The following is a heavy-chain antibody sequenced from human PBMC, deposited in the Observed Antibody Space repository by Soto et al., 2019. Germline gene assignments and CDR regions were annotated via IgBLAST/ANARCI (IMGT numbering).Heavy chain of an antibody. CDR2: IKSKTDGGTT. D-gene: IGHD5-12*01. CDR3: TTHPPTWLQLPGDYYYYGMDV. J-gene: IGHJ6*02. CDR1: GFTFSNAW. V-gene: IGHV3-15*07. Sequence: GGSLRLSCAASGFTFSNAWMNWVRQAPGKGLEWVGRIKSKTDGGTTDYAAPVKGRFTISRDDSKNTLYLQMNSLKTEDTAVYYCTTHPPTWLQLPGDYYYYGMDVWGQGTTVTVSS.